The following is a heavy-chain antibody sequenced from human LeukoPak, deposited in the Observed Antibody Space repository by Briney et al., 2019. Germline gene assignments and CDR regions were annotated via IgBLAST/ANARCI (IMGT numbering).Heavy chain of an antibody. CDR2: IYSSGSI. V-gene: IGHV4-4*07. D-gene: IGHD1-26*01. Sequence: PSETLSLTCTVSGGSISSYYWSWVRQPAGKGLEWIGRIYSSGSIIYNPSLKSRVTMSVDTSKNQFSLKLSSVTAADTAVYYCTRGPSSSESYYFDYWGQGILVTVSS. CDR3: TRGPSSSESYYFDY. J-gene: IGHJ4*02. CDR1: GGSISSYY.